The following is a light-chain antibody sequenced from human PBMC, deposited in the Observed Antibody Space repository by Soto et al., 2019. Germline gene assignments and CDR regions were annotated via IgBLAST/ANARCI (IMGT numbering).Light chain of an antibody. CDR1: SSDIGTHNL. V-gene: IGLV2-23*02. Sequence: QSALTQPASVSGSPGQSITISCTGTSSDIGTHNLVSWYQRHPGKAPKFIIYDVTKRPSGVSNRFSGSKSGNTASLTISGLQAEDEADYYCCSYAGSSTVVFGGGTKVTVL. CDR3: CSYAGSSTVV. J-gene: IGLJ2*01. CDR2: DVT.